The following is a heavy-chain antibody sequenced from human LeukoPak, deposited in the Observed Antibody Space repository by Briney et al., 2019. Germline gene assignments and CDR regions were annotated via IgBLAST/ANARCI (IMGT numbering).Heavy chain of an antibody. D-gene: IGHD3-10*01. Sequence: PGGSLRLSCSASGFTFSSYAMHWVRQAPGKGLEYVSSISSEGGSTYYADSVKGRFTISRDNSKNTLYLQMSSLRAEDTALYYCARDRPSLVRGVHFDYWGQGTLVTVSS. V-gene: IGHV3-64D*08. CDR1: GFTFSSYA. CDR3: ARDRPSLVRGVHFDY. CDR2: ISSEGGST. J-gene: IGHJ4*02.